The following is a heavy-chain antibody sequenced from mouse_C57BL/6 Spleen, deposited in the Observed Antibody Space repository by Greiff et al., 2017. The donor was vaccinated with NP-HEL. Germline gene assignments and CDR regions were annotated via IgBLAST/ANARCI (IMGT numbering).Heavy chain of an antibody. CDR2: IYPGSGST. J-gene: IGHJ4*01. Sequence: QVQLQQSGAELVKPGASVKMSCKASGYTFTSYWITWVKQRPGQGLEWIGDIYPGSGSTNYNEKFKSKATLTVDTSSSTAYMQLSSLTSEDSAVYYCARKAALDGYYYAMDYWGQGTSVTVSS. V-gene: IGHV1-55*01. CDR3: ARKAALDGYYYAMDY. D-gene: IGHD2-3*01. CDR1: GYTFTSYW.